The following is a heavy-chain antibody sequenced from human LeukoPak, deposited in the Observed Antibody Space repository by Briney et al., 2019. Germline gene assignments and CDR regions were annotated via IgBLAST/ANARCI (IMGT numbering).Heavy chain of an antibody. CDR3: ARQWELLSEIDY. Sequence: GESLKISCQVSGYTFSNHWIGWVRQMPGKGLEWMCIIYPGDSDTRYSPSFQGQVTISADKSSSTVYLQWNSLKASDTAIYFCARQWELLSEIDYWGQGTLVTVSS. V-gene: IGHV5-51*01. J-gene: IGHJ4*02. D-gene: IGHD1-26*01. CDR1: GYTFSNHW. CDR2: IYPGDSDT.